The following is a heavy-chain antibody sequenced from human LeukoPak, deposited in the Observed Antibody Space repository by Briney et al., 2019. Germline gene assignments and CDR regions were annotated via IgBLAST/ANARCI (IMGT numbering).Heavy chain of an antibody. V-gene: IGHV3-66*01. Sequence: GGSLRLSCTASGFTFSTYNMSWVRQAPGKGLEWVSVIYSGGSTYYADSVKGRFTISRDNSKNTLYLQMNSLRAEDTAVYYCARDAFGIVGATPQFDYWGQGTLVTVSS. CDR3: ARDAFGIVGATPQFDY. CDR2: IYSGGST. D-gene: IGHD1-26*01. J-gene: IGHJ4*02. CDR1: GFTFSTYN.